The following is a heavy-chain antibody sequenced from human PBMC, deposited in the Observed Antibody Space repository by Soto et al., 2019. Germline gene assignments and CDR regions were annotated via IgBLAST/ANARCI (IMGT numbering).Heavy chain of an antibody. D-gene: IGHD6-19*01. CDR1: GFTFSSYA. Sequence: PGGSLRLSCAASGFTFSSYAMHWVRQAPGKGLEWVAVISYDGSNKYYADSVKGRFTISRDNSKNTLYLQMNSLRAEDRAVYYCARDRGAVAGRGGAFDIWGQGTMVTVSS. CDR2: ISYDGSNK. CDR3: ARDRGAVAGRGGAFDI. V-gene: IGHV3-30-3*01. J-gene: IGHJ3*02.